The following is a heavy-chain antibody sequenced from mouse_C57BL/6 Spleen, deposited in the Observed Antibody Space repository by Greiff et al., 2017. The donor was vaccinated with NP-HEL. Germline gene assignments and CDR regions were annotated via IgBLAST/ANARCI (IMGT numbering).Heavy chain of an antibody. V-gene: IGHV1-76*01. CDR1: GYTFTDYY. CDR3: ARNHYGSSLYYAMDY. J-gene: IGHJ4*01. CDR2: IYPGSGNT. Sequence: QVQLQQSGAELVRPGASVKLSCKASGYTFTDYYINWVKQRPGQGLEWIARIYPGSGNTYYNEKFKGKATLTAEKSSSTAYMQLSSLTSEDSAVYFCARNHYGSSLYYAMDYWGQGTSVTVSS. D-gene: IGHD1-1*01.